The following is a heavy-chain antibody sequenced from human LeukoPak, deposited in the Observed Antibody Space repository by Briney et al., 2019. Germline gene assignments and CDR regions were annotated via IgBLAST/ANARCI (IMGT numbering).Heavy chain of an antibody. CDR3: ASASSESYYWALDY. V-gene: IGHV3-74*01. Sequence: PGGSLRLSCAASGFNIGSYWMNWVRQGPGKGLVWVARISSEGKSISYADSVKGRFTISRDNSKNTLYLQMDSLRAEDTAVYYCASASSESYYWALDYWGQGTLVTVSS. CDR2: ISSEGKSI. D-gene: IGHD3-10*01. J-gene: IGHJ4*02. CDR1: GFNIGSYW.